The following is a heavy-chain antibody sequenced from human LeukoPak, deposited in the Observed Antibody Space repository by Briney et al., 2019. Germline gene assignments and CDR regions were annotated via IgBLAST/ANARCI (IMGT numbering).Heavy chain of an antibody. CDR1: GYSISRCYF. D-gene: IGHD1-20*01. V-gene: IGHV4-38-2*01. CDR3: ARAGWIITSAIDY. Sequence: SETLSLTCGVSGYSISRCYFWAWVRHSPGNGLEGIATIYNTGSAYYNPSLESRVTISADTSKNEFSLNLKSVTAAATAVYFCARAGWIITSAIDYWGEGTLVTVHS. CDR2: IYNTGSA. J-gene: IGHJ4*02.